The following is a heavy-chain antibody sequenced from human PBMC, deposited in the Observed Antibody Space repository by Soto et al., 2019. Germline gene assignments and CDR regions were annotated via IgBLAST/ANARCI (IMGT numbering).Heavy chain of an antibody. D-gene: IGHD2-21*02. CDR2: IYPGDSDT. CDR1: GYSFTSYW. Sequence: PGESLKISCKGSGYSFTSYWIGWVRQMPGKGLEWMGIIYPGDSDTRYSTSFQGKVTISADKSISTSYLQWSSLKSSDTAMYYCARPAYCGGDCEYSHFDXWGQGTLVTVSX. J-gene: IGHJ4*02. CDR3: ARPAYCGGDCEYSHFDX. V-gene: IGHV5-51*01.